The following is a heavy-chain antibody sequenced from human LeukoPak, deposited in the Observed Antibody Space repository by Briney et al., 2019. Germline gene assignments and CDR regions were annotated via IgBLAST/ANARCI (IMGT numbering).Heavy chain of an antibody. V-gene: IGHV1-2*02. D-gene: IGHD1-26*01. Sequence: ASVKVSCKASGYTFTGYYMHWVRQAPGQGLEWMGWINPNSGGTNYAQKFQGRVTMTRDTSISTAYMELSRLRSYDTAVYYCARDIRATFAFDIWGQGTMVTVSS. J-gene: IGHJ3*02. CDR3: ARDIRATFAFDI. CDR1: GYTFTGYY. CDR2: INPNSGGT.